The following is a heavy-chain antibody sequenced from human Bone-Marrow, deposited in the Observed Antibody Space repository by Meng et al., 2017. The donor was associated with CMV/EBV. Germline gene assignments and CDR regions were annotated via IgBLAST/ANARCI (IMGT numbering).Heavy chain of an antibody. CDR3: TTDGGVVPAAIGDYYYYGMDV. Sequence: GGSLRPSWAASGFTFSNAWMSWVRQAPGKGLEWVGRIKSKTDGGTTDYAAPVKGRFTISRDDSKNTLYLQMNSLKTEDTAVYYCTTDGGVVPAAIGDYYYYGMDVWGQGTTVTVSS. V-gene: IGHV3-15*01. D-gene: IGHD2-2*01. CDR2: IKSKTDGGTT. J-gene: IGHJ6*02. CDR1: GFTFSNAW.